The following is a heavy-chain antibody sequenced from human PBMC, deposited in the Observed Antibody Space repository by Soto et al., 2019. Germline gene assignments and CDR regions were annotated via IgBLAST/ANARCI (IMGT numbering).Heavy chain of an antibody. CDR2: IKSKTDGGTT. Sequence: LRLSCAASGFTFSNAWMSWVRQAPGKGLEWVGRIKSKTDGGTTDYAAPVKGRFTISRDDSKNTLYLQMNSLKAEDTAVYYCTTETYYDILTGYYNDAFDIWGQGTMVTVS. CDR3: TTETYYDILTGYYNDAFDI. D-gene: IGHD3-9*01. CDR1: GFTFSNAW. J-gene: IGHJ3*02. V-gene: IGHV3-15*01.